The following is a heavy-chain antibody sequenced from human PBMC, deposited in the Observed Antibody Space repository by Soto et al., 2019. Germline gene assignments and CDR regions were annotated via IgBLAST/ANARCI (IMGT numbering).Heavy chain of an antibody. Sequence: SETLSLTCAVSGYSLSSGSYWGWIRQLPGKGPEWIASIYHGGTTFYNPSLKSRVTLSVDTSKNHYSLNLRSVTAADTAVYYCARVHVMVVAGSTFDYWGPGILVTVS. J-gene: IGHJ4*01. CDR2: IYHGGTT. CDR3: ARVHVMVVAGSTFDY. V-gene: IGHV4-38-2*01. CDR1: GYSLSSGSY. D-gene: IGHD6-19*01.